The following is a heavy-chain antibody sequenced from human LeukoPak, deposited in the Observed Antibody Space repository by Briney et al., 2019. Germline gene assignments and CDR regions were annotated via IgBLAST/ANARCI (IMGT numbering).Heavy chain of an antibody. D-gene: IGHD1-26*01. J-gene: IGHJ3*02. CDR1: GYSFTSYW. CDR3: ARLMWELNGDDAFDI. V-gene: IGHV5-51*01. CDR2: IYPGDSDT. Sequence: GESLKISCKGSGYSFTSYWIGWVRQMPGKGLEWMGIIYPGDSDTRYSPSFQGQVTISADKSISTAYLQWSSLKASDTAMYYCARLMWELNGDDAFDIWGQGTMVTVSS.